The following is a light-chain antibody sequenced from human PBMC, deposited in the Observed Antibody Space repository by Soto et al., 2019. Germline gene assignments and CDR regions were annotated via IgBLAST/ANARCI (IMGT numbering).Light chain of an antibody. Sequence: QSALTQPASVSGSPGQSITISCTGTSSDVGDYNFVSWYQQHPGNDPKLMIYEVSNRPSGVYNRFSGSKSGNTASLTISALQAEDEADYYCSSYTSSTTRGIYVFGTGTKVTVL. J-gene: IGLJ1*01. CDR2: EVS. CDR1: SSDVGDYNF. CDR3: SSYTSSTTRGIYV. V-gene: IGLV2-14*01.